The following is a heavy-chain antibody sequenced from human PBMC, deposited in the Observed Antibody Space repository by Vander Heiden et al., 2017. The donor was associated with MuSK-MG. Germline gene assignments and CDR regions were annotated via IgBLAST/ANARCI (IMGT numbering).Heavy chain of an antibody. D-gene: IGHD1-7*01. CDR3: ARGLTNYVRYYYMDV. V-gene: IGHV3-21*01. J-gene: IGHJ6*03. CDR2: ISSSSSYI. Sequence: EVQLVESGGGLVKPGGSLRLSCAAFGFTFSSYSMNWVRQAPGKGLEWVSSISSSSSYIYYAYSVKGRFTISRDNAKNSLYLQMNSLRAEDTAVYYCARGLTNYVRYYYMDVWGKGTTVTVSS. CDR1: GFTFSSYS.